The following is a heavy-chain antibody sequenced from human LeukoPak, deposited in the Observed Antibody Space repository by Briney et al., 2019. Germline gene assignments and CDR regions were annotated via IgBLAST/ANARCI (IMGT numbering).Heavy chain of an antibody. J-gene: IGHJ5*02. CDR3: ARMPDILTGLDP. Sequence: KPSETLSLTCTVSGGSISSYYWSWIRQPPGKGLEWIGYIYYSGSTNYNPSLKSRVTISVDTSKNQFSLKLSSVTAADTAVYYCARMPDILTGLDPWGQGTLVTVSS. CDR1: GGSISSYY. CDR2: IYYSGST. D-gene: IGHD3-9*01. V-gene: IGHV4-59*01.